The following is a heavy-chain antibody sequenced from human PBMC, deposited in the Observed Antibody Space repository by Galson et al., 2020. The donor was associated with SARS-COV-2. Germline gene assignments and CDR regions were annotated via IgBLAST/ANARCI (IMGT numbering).Heavy chain of an antibody. CDR2: ITWNSGAR. CDR1: GFTFDDYA. J-gene: IGHJ4*02. V-gene: IGHV3-9*01. D-gene: IGHD5-18*01. CDR3: ARGYSYGYSSSLGY. Sequence: GGSLRLSCAASGFTFDDYAMHWVRQAPGKGLEWVSSITWNSGARVYAASLRGRFTIARDNPKNSLYLQMNSLRDEDTAFYFCARGYSYGYSSSLGYWGQGTLVTVSS.